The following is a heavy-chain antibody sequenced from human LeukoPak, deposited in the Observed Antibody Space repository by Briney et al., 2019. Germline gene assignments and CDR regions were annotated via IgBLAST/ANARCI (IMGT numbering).Heavy chain of an antibody. CDR1: GITLSNYA. D-gene: IGHD3-22*01. CDR3: ARCPEYSSGYIYFDY. CDR2: ISGSGGGT. J-gene: IGHJ4*02. Sequence: HTGGSLRLSCAVSGITLSNYAMSWVRQAPGKGLEWVAGISGSGGGTNYADSVKGRFTISRDNSKNTLYLQMNSLRAEDTAVYYCARCPEYSSGYIYFDYWGQGTLVTVSS. V-gene: IGHV3-23*01.